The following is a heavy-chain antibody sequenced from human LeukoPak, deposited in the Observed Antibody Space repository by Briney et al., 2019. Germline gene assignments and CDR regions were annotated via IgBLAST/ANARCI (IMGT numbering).Heavy chain of an antibody. CDR1: GGSISSYY. J-gene: IGHJ4*02. V-gene: IGHV4-59*01. Sequence: PSETLSLTCTVSGGSISSYYWSWIRQPPGKGLEWIGYIYYSGSTSYNPSLKSRVTISVDTSKNQFSLKLSSVTAADTAVYYCASMSEPNGYWGQGTLVTVSS. CDR3: ASMSEPNGY. CDR2: IYYSGST. D-gene: IGHD1-14*01.